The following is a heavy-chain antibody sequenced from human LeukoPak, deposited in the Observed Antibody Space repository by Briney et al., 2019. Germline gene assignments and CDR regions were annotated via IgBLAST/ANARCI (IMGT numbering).Heavy chain of an antibody. CDR2: VDPEDGET. Sequence: ASVKISCKVSGYTFTDYYVHWVQQAPGKGLEWMGLVDPEDGETIYAEQFQGRVTITADTSTDTAYMELSSLRSEDTAVYYCATDFIAAAGTYWGQGTLVTVSS. D-gene: IGHD6-13*01. CDR1: GYTFTDYY. J-gene: IGHJ4*02. CDR3: ATDFIAAAGTY. V-gene: IGHV1-69-2*01.